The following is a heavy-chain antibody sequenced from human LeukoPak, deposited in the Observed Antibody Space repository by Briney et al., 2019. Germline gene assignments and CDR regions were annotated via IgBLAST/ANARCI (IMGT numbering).Heavy chain of an antibody. D-gene: IGHD4-17*01. Sequence: GGSLRLSCVASGFTFSRHGMSWFRQAPGKGLEWVSTISGSGYNTYYADSVQGRFTISRDNSKNTVYLQMNSLRAEDTAVYYCARGYGDYQYDYWGQGTLVTVSS. CDR3: ARGYGDYQYDY. V-gene: IGHV3-23*01. CDR1: GFTFSRHG. CDR2: ISGSGYNT. J-gene: IGHJ4*02.